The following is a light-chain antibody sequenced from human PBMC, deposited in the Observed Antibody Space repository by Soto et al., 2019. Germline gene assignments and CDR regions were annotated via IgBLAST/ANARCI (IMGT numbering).Light chain of an antibody. CDR2: AAS. Sequence: AIRMTQSPSSFSASTGDRVTITCRASQGISSYLAWYQQKPGKAPKLLIYAASTLQSGVPSRFSGSGSGTDFTFTISCLQSEDFATYYCQQYYSYPPLTFGGGTKVEIK. V-gene: IGKV1-8*01. J-gene: IGKJ4*01. CDR1: QGISSY. CDR3: QQYYSYPPLT.